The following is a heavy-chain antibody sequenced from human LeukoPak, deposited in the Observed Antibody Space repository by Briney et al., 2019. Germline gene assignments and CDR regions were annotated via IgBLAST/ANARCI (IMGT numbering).Heavy chain of an antibody. CDR1: GFTFDDYG. D-gene: IGHD6-13*01. J-gene: IGHJ3*02. V-gene: IGHV3-20*04. Sequence: GGSLRLSCAASGFTFDDYGMCWVRQAPGKGLEWVSGINWNGGSTGYADSVKGRFTISRDNAKNSLYLQMNSLRAEDTALYYCARESESSSWYAFDIWGQGTMVTVSS. CDR2: INWNGGST. CDR3: ARESESSSWYAFDI.